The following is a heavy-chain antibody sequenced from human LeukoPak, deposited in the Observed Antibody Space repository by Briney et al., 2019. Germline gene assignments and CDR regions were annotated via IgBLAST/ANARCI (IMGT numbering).Heavy chain of an antibody. V-gene: IGHV3-48*04. CDR3: TRDTDGSLDY. J-gene: IGHJ4*02. CDR2: ISGSSSTK. CDR1: GFTFSSYS. Sequence: GGSLRLSCAASGFTFSSYSMNWVRQAPGKGLEWLSYISGSSSTKYYADSLKGRFTISRDNPKNSLYLQMNNLRADDTAVYYCTRDTDGSLDYWGQGILVTVAS. D-gene: IGHD1-26*01.